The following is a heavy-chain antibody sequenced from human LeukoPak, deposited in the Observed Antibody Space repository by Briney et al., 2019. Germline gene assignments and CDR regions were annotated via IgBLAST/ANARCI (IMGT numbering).Heavy chain of an antibody. CDR3: AKVSPMVRGVISD. V-gene: IGHV3-23*01. J-gene: IGHJ4*02. CDR2: ISGNGDTT. Sequence: GGSLRLSCAAPGFIFSFYAMSWVRQGPGKGLEWVSAISGNGDTTYYADSVKGRFTISRDNSKNTLYLQMNSLRAEDTAVYYCAKVSPMVRGVISDWGQGTLVTVSS. D-gene: IGHD3-10*01. CDR1: GFIFSFYA.